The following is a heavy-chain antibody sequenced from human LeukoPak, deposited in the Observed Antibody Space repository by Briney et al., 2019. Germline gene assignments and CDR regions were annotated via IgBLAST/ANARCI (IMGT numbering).Heavy chain of an antibody. V-gene: IGHV3-23*01. Sequence: GSLRLSCAASGFTFSSYAMSWVRQAPGKGLEWVSAISGSGGSTYYADSVKGRFTISRDNSKNTLYLQMNSLRAEDTAVYYCAKLHYYDSGGLVNCWGQGTLVTVSS. CDR2: ISGSGGST. CDR1: GFTFSSYA. J-gene: IGHJ4*02. CDR3: AKLHYYDSGGLVNC. D-gene: IGHD3-22*01.